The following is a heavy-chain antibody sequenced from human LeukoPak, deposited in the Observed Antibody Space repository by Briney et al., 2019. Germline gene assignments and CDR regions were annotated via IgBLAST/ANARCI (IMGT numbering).Heavy chain of an antibody. CDR3: ARDPGGVAAAGKGDY. J-gene: IGHJ4*02. Sequence: PGGSLRLSCAASGFTFSSYSMNRVRQAPGKGLEWVSSISSSSSYIYYADSVKGRFTISRDNAKNSLYLQMNSLRAEDTAVYYCARDPGGVAAAGKGDYWGQGTLVTVSS. CDR2: ISSSSSYI. D-gene: IGHD6-13*01. V-gene: IGHV3-21*04. CDR1: GFTFSSYS.